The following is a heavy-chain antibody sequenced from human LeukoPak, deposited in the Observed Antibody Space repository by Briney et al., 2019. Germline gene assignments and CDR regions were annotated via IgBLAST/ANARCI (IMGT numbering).Heavy chain of an antibody. CDR1: GFTFSSYA. J-gene: IGHJ6*02. Sequence: GGSLRLSCAASGFTFSSYAMSWVRQAPGKGLEWVSYISSSGSTIYYADSVKGRFTISRDNAKNSLYLQMNSLRAEDTAVYYCATSSFHTAMAPGAYGMDVWGQGTTVTVSS. D-gene: IGHD5-18*01. CDR2: ISSSGSTI. CDR3: ATSSFHTAMAPGAYGMDV. V-gene: IGHV3-48*04.